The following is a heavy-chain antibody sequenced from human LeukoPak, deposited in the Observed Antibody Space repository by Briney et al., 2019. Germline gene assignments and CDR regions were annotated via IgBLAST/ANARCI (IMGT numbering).Heavy chain of an antibody. CDR1: GFTFSSYW. D-gene: IGHD3/OR15-3a*01. CDR3: ARRTYYYYYMDV. CDR2: INTDGSST. Sequence: GGSLRLSCAASGFTFSSYWMHWVRQAPGKGLVWVSRINTDGSSTSYADSVKGRFTISRDNAKNPLYLQMNSLRAEDTAVYYCARRTYYYYYMDVWGKGTTVTVSS. V-gene: IGHV3-74*01. J-gene: IGHJ6*03.